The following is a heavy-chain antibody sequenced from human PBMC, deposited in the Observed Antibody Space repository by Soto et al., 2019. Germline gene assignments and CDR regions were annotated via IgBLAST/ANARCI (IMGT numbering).Heavy chain of an antibody. V-gene: IGHV4-4*02. J-gene: IGHJ6*02. CDR1: GGSISSSNW. Sequence: SETLSLTCAVSGGSISSSNWWSWVRQPPGKGLEWIGEIYHSGSTNYNPSLKSRVTISVDKSKNQFSLKLSSVTAADTAVYYCARGGCSSTSCYDYYYYYTMDVWGQGTTVTVSS. D-gene: IGHD2-2*01. CDR3: ARGGCSSTSCYDYYYYYTMDV. CDR2: IYHSGST.